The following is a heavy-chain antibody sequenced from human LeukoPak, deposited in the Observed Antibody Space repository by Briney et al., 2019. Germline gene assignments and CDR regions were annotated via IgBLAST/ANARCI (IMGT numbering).Heavy chain of an antibody. Sequence: QSGGSLRLSCAASGFNVSNNYMSWVRQAPGKGLEWVSVIYRGGSTYYADSVKGRFTMSRDNSKNTLYLQMNSLRAEDTAVYYCAKDRNIAARPNRLLFDYWGQGTLVTVSS. D-gene: IGHD6-6*01. CDR1: GFNVSNNY. CDR2: IYRGGST. CDR3: AKDRNIAARPNRLLFDY. J-gene: IGHJ4*02. V-gene: IGHV3-53*05.